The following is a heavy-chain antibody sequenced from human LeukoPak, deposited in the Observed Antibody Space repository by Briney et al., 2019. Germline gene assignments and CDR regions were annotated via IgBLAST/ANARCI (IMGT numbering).Heavy chain of an antibody. J-gene: IGHJ3*01. CDR3: AREARGTRAAFDV. V-gene: IGHV3-7*01. CDR1: GFTFSSYW. CDR2: IKEDGTHK. D-gene: IGHD2-8*01. Sequence: GGSLRLSCAASGFTFSSYWMSWVRQAPGKGLEWAANIKEDGTHKYYVGSVRGRFTISRDNAKNSLYPQMNSLRAEDTAIYYCAREARGTRAAFDVWGQGTMVTVFS.